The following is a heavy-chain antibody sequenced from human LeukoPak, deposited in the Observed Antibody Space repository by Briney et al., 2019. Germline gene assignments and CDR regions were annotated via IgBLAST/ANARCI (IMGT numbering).Heavy chain of an antibody. V-gene: IGHV3-23*01. J-gene: IGHJ4*02. D-gene: IGHD3-9*01. CDR3: AKGGGVYDILTGYYFDY. CDR1: GFTFISYA. Sequence: GGSLRLSCAASGFTFISYAMSWVRQAPGKGLEWVSAISAGGDTTYYTDSVKGRFTISRDNSKNTLYLQMNSLRAEDTAVYYCAKGGGVYDILTGYYFDYWGQGTLVTVSS. CDR2: ISAGGDTT.